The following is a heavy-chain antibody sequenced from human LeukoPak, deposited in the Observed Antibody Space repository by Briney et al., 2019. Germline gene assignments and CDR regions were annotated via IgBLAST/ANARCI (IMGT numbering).Heavy chain of an antibody. CDR2: IYPSGST. V-gene: IGHV4-61*02. J-gene: IGHJ4*02. Sequence: PSETLSLTCTVSGDSISADNFYWSWIRQPAGKGLEWIGRIYPSGSTNYNPSLKSRVTISIDTSKNQFSLNLTSVTAADTAVYYCARDRPGGYDSMFYFDHWGQGSLVTVSS. CDR1: GDSISADNFY. CDR3: ARDRPGGYDSMFYFDH. D-gene: IGHD3-22*01.